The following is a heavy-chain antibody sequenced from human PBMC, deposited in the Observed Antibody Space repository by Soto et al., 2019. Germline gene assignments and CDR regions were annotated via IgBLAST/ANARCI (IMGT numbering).Heavy chain of an antibody. J-gene: IGHJ6*02. D-gene: IGHD2-15*01. CDR3: ARGYCSAVGCYVHYYYGFDV. Sequence: EVKLLQSGGGAGQPGGSLRLPCAAAGFTFRNYAMNWVRQAPGKGLELVSSISSNGGSAYYADSVKGRFTISRDNSKNTLYLQMNSLRADDTAVYYRARGYCSAVGCYVHYYYGFDVWGQGTTVTVSS. CDR1: GFTFRNYA. CDR2: ISSNGGSA. V-gene: IGHV3-23*01.